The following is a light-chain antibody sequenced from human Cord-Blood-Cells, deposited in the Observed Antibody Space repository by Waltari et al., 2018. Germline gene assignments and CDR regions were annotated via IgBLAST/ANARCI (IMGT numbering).Light chain of an antibody. CDR2: DAS. Sequence: EIVLTQSPATLSLSPGERATLSCRTRQRVSSYLARYQQEPGQAPRLLISDASNRATSIPARFSGSGSGTDFTLTISSLEPEDFAVYYCQQRSNWPPITFGQGTRLEIK. CDR1: QRVSSY. J-gene: IGKJ5*01. V-gene: IGKV3-11*01. CDR3: QQRSNWPPIT.